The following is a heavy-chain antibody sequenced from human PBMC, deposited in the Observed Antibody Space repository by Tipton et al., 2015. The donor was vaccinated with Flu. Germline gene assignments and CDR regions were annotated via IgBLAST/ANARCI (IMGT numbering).Heavy chain of an antibody. Sequence: TLPLTCSVSGDSISSGDFYWSWIRQPPGQGLEWVGYIYNTGRVHYNPSLKSRVSMSVDTSRNQFTLQVTSVTAADTAVYFCSRDISGSGQNFDYWGPGTLVTVSS. D-gene: IGHD2-15*01. CDR3: SRDISGSGQNFDY. J-gene: IGHJ4*02. CDR2: IYNTGRV. V-gene: IGHV4-30-4*01. CDR1: GDSISSGDFY.